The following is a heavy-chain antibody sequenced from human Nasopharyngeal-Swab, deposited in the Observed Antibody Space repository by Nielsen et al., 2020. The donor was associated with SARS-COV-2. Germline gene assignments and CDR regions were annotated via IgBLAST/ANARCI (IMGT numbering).Heavy chain of an antibody. CDR1: GFTFSSYA. V-gene: IGHV3-23*01. CDR3: AKPVALEWLLYSENYYYYGMDV. CDR2: ISGSGGST. Sequence: GGSLRLSCAASGFTFSSYAMSWVRQAPGKGLELVSAISGSGGSTYYADSVKGRFTISRDNSKNTLYLQMNSLRAEDTAVYYCAKPVALEWLLYSENYYYYGMDVWGQGTTVTVSS. J-gene: IGHJ6*02. D-gene: IGHD3-3*01.